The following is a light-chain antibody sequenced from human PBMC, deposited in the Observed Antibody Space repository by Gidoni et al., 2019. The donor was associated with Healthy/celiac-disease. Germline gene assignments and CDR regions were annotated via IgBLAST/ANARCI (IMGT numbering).Light chain of an antibody. Sequence: AIRMTQSPSSFSASTGDRVTITCRASQGISSYLAWYQQKPGKAPKLLIYAASTLQSGVTSRFSGSGSGKDFTLTISCLQSEDFATYYCQKYYSYPRTFGQGTKVEIK. CDR2: AAS. J-gene: IGKJ1*01. CDR1: QGISSY. V-gene: IGKV1-8*01. CDR3: QKYYSYPRT.